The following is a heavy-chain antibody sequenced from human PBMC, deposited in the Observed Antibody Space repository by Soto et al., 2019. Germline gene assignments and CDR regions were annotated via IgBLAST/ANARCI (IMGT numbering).Heavy chain of an antibody. CDR1: GYSFTSYW. CDR3: VRMGFSGGGDLSYSDFCMDI. D-gene: IGHD2-15*01. Sequence: GESLKISCKGSGYSFTSYWIGWVRQMPGKGLEWMGVIYPGDSDTRYSPSFQGQVTISADKSISTAYLQWSSLKASDTAMYYCVRMGFSGGGDLSYSDFCMDIWREGTTVTVSS. J-gene: IGHJ6*04. CDR2: IYPGDSDT. V-gene: IGHV5-51*01.